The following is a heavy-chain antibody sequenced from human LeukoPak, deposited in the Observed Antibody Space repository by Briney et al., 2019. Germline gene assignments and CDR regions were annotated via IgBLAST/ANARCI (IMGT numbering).Heavy chain of an antibody. V-gene: IGHV4-61*02. CDR1: GGSISSGSYY. CDR3: ARDTEGSSSWGTRYYYMDV. CDR2: IYTSGST. Sequence: PSETLSLTCTVSGGSISSGSYYWSWIRQPAGKGLEWIGRIYTSGSTNYNPSLKSRVTISVDTSKNQFSLKLSSVTAADTAVYYCARDTEGSSSWGTRYYYMDVWGKGTTVTVSS. D-gene: IGHD6-6*01. J-gene: IGHJ6*03.